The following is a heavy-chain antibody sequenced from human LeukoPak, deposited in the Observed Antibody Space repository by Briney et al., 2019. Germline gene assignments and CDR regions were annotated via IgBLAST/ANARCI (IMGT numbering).Heavy chain of an antibody. CDR3: ARNGVPSAVTAMVGWFDP. D-gene: IGHD2-21*02. V-gene: IGHV3-7*01. J-gene: IGHJ5*02. CDR2: IRQDGSEK. Sequence: AGGSLRLSCAASGFTFSSYWMSWVRQAPGKGLEWVANIRQDGSEKYYVDSVKGRFTISRDNAKNSLYLQMNSLRAEDTAVYYCARNGVPSAVTAMVGWFDPWGQGTLVTVSS. CDR1: GFTFSSYW.